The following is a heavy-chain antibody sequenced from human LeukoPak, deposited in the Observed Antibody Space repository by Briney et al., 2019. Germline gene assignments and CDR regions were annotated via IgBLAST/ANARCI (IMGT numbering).Heavy chain of an antibody. V-gene: IGHV3-23*01. CDR3: AKYYGLGINDY. CDR2: ISGSGGST. J-gene: IGHJ4*02. Sequence: GGSLRLSCAASGFTFSSYNMNWVRQAPGKGLEWVSSISGSGGSTYYADSVKGRFTISRDNSKNMLYLQMKSLRAEDTAVYYCAKYYGLGINDYWGQGTLVTVSS. CDR1: GFTFSSYN. D-gene: IGHD3-10*01.